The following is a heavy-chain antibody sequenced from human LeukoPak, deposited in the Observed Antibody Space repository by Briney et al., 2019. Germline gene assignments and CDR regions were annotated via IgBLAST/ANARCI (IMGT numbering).Heavy chain of an antibody. Sequence: SETLSLTCAVYGGSFSDYYWSWIRQPPGKGLEWIGEINHSGSTNYNPSLKSRLTISVDTSKNQFSLKLSSVTAADTAVYYCARLHTPYYYDSSGYLYWGQGTLVTVSS. CDR3: ARLHTPYYYDSSGYLY. J-gene: IGHJ4*02. CDR2: INHSGST. D-gene: IGHD3-22*01. CDR1: GGSFSDYY. V-gene: IGHV4-34*01.